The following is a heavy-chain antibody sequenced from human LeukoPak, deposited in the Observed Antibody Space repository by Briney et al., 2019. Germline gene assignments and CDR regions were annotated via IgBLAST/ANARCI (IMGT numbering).Heavy chain of an antibody. CDR2: ISYDGSNK. J-gene: IGHJ4*02. CDR1: GFMFSNYG. CDR3: AIDLGPALFDY. Sequence: PGGSLRPSCAASGFMFSNYGMHWVRQAPGKGLEWVAFISYDGSNKYYADSVKGRFTISRDNSKNTLYLQMDSLRAEDTAVYYCAIDLGPALFDYWGQGTLVTVSS. V-gene: IGHV3-30*03.